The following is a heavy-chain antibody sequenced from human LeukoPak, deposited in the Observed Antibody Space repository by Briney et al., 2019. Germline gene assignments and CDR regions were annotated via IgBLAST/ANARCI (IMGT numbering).Heavy chain of an antibody. CDR2: IFYSGYN. J-gene: IGHJ3*02. D-gene: IGHD5-12*01. CDR1: GGSISTYY. CDR3: ARVYGGGYDFRGAFDI. V-gene: IGHV4-59*01. Sequence: SETLSLTCTVSGGSISTYYWSWLRQPPGKGLEWIGYIFYSGYNNHNPSLKSRVTISVDTSKNQFSLKLSSVTAADTAVYYCARVYGGGYDFRGAFDIWGQGTMVTVSS.